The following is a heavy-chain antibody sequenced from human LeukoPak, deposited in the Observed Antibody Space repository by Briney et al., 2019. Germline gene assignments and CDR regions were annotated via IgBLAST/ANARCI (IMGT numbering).Heavy chain of an antibody. CDR3: ATVVGAKYYFDY. D-gene: IGHD1-26*01. V-gene: IGHV1-24*01. CDR1: GYTLTELS. Sequence: ASVKVSCKVSGYTLTELSMHWVRQAPGKGLEWMGGFDPEDGETIYAQKFQGGVTMTEDTSTDTAYMELSSLRSEDTAMYYCATVVGAKYYFDYWGQGTLVTVSS. CDR2: FDPEDGET. J-gene: IGHJ4*02.